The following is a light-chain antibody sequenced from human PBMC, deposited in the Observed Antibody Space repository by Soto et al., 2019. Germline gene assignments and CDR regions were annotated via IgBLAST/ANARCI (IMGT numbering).Light chain of an antibody. J-gene: IGLJ1*01. Sequence: QSALTQPASVSGSPGQSITISCTGTSSDVGSYNLVSWYQQHPGKAPKLMIYDVSKRPSGVPDRFSGSKSGNTASLTISGLQAEDEADYYCCSYAGSYIPYVFGTGTKVTVL. CDR2: DVS. CDR3: CSYAGSYIPYV. CDR1: SSDVGSYNL. V-gene: IGLV2-23*02.